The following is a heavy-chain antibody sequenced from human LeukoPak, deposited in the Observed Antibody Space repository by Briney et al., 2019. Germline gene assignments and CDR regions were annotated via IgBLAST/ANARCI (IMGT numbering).Heavy chain of an antibody. CDR3: ARGHCSGGSCYRAPQRPNWFDP. CDR2: IIPIFGIA. Sequence: SVKVSYKASGGTFSSYAISWVRQAPGQGLEWMGRIIPIFGIANYAQKFQGRVTITADKSTSTAYMELSSLRSEDTAVYYCARGHCSGGSCYRAPQRPNWFDPWGQGTLVTVSS. J-gene: IGHJ5*02. V-gene: IGHV1-69*04. D-gene: IGHD2-15*01. CDR1: GGTFSSYA.